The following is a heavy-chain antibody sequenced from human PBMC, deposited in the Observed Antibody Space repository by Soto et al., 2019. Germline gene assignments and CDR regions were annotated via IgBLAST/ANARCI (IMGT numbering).Heavy chain of an antibody. CDR2: IYYSGST. J-gene: IGHJ6*02. Sequence: SETLSLTCTVSGGSISSSSYYWGWIRQPPGKGLEWIGSIYYSGSTYYNPSLKSRVTISVDTSKNQFSLKLSSVTAADTAVYEAASHCIDSSCADGMDYCGPGITV. CDR1: GGSISSSSYY. D-gene: IGHD6-19*01. V-gene: IGHV4-39*01. CDR3: ASHCIDSSCADGMDY.